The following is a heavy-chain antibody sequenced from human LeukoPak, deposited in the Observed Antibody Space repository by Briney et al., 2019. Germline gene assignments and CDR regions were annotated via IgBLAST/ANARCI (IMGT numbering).Heavy chain of an antibody. Sequence: SETLSLTCTVSGGSISSYYWSWIRQPPPKGLEWIGYIYYSGSTNYKPSLKTRVTISVDTSKNQFSLRLSSVTAADTAVYYCAREVPAGDYVDYWGQGTLVTVSS. CDR1: GGSISSYY. V-gene: IGHV4-59*01. CDR2: IYYSGST. CDR3: AREVPAGDYVDY. J-gene: IGHJ4*02. D-gene: IGHD4-17*01.